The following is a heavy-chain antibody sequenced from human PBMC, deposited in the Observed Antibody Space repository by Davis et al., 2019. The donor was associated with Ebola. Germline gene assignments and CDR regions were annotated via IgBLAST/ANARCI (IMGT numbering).Heavy chain of an antibody. J-gene: IGHJ3*02. Sequence: ASVTVSCKASGYTFTAYYIHWVRQAPGQGLEWVGWINPKSGGTYSAQRFQGRVTMTRNTSIRTAYLEVSGLRSEDTAVYYCAREGELGTTTAAFDIWGQGTLVTASS. D-gene: IGHD4-11*01. CDR3: AREGELGTTTAAFDI. V-gene: IGHV1-2*02. CDR1: GYTFTAYY. CDR2: INPKSGGT.